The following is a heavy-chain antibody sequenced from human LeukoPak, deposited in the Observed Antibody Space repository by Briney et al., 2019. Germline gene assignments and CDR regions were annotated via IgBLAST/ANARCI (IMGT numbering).Heavy chain of an antibody. J-gene: IGHJ6*02. V-gene: IGHV3-30*18. CDR2: ISYDGSNK. CDR1: GFTFSSYG. Sequence: TGGSLRLSCAASGFTFSSYGMHWVRQAPGKGLEWVAVISYDGSNKYYADSVKGRFTISRDNSKNTLYLQMNSLRAEDTAVYYCAKDIAAQGYYYYGMDVWGQGTTVTVSS. D-gene: IGHD6-6*01. CDR3: AKDIAAQGYYYYGMDV.